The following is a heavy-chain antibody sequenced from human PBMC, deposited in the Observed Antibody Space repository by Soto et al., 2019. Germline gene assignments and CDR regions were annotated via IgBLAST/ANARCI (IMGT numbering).Heavy chain of an antibody. V-gene: IGHV3-23*01. Sequence: PGGSLRLSCVASGFTFSDYAMSWVREAPGKGLEWVSAISDSGLSTYSADSVKGRSTISRDNSKNTLYLQMNSLRDEDTAIYYCAKDHWGSYSGQGA. J-gene: IGHJ4*02. CDR3: AKDHWGSY. D-gene: IGHD3-16*01. CDR1: GFTFSDYA. CDR2: ISDSGLST.